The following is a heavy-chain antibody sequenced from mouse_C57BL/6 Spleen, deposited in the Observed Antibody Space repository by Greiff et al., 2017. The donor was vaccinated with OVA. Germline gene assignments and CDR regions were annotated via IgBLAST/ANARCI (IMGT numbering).Heavy chain of an antibody. J-gene: IGHJ2*01. D-gene: IGHD2-1*01. CDR3: ARGEGYGNYFDY. Sequence: VQLQQSGAELVRPGTSVKMSYKASGYTFTNYWIGWAKQRPGHGLEWIGDIYPGGGYTNYNEKFKGKATLTADKSSSTAYMQFSSLTSEDSAIYYCARGEGYGNYFDYWGQGTTLTVSS. CDR2: IYPGGGYT. V-gene: IGHV1-63*01. CDR1: GYTFTNYW.